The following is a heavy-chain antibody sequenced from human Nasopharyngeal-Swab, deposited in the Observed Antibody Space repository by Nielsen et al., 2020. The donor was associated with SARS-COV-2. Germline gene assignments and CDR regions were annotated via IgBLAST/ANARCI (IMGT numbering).Heavy chain of an antibody. CDR2: IYHSGST. CDR3: AGYCSSTSCYGSYYFDY. Sequence: WIREDPGKGLEWIGEIYHSGSTNYNPSLKSRVTISVDKSKNQFSLKLSSVTAADTAVYYCAGYCSSTSCYGSYYFDYWGQGTLVTVSS. D-gene: IGHD2-2*01. V-gene: IGHV4-4*02. J-gene: IGHJ4*02.